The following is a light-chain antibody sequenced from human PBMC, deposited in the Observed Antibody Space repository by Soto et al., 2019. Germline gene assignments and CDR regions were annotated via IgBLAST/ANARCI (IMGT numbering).Light chain of an antibody. CDR3: SSYTSSTTWV. J-gene: IGLJ7*01. CDR2: EIS. Sequence: QSVLTQPASVSASPGQSITISCTGTSSDVGRYNFVSWYQQHPGKAPKLMIYEISNRPSGVSDRFSGSKSGNTASLTISGLHTEDEADYYCSSYTSSTTWVFGGGTQLTVL. CDR1: SSDVGRYNF. V-gene: IGLV2-14*01.